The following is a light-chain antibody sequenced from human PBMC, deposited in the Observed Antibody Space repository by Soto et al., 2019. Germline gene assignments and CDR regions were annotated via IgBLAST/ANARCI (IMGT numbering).Light chain of an antibody. CDR1: SSDVGGYNY. Sequence: QSVLTQPASVSGSPGQSITISCTGTSSDVGGYNYVSWFQHHPGKAPKLIIYEVSYRPSGVSARFSGSKSGNTASLTISGLQAEDEADYYCSSYTSSSTPYVFGTGTKLTVL. J-gene: IGLJ1*01. V-gene: IGLV2-14*01. CDR3: SSYTSSSTPYV. CDR2: EVS.